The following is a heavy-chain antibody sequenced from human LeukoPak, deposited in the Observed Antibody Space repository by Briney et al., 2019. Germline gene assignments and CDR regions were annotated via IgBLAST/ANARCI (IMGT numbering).Heavy chain of an antibody. Sequence: PGGSLRLSCAASGFTLISYNMNWVRQAPGKGLEWASSISSSSSSYKYYADSVKGRFTVSRDNAKNSLYLQMNSLRADDTAVYYCAREKSFLEWLSTGRRDGYYMDVWGKGTTVTVSS. CDR2: ISSSSSSYK. V-gene: IGHV3-21*01. CDR1: GFTLISYN. D-gene: IGHD3-3*02. J-gene: IGHJ6*03. CDR3: AREKSFLEWLSTGRRDGYYMDV.